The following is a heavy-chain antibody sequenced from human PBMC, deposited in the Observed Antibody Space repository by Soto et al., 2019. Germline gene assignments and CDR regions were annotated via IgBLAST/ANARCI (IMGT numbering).Heavy chain of an antibody. J-gene: IGHJ4*02. CDR2: IWYDGSNK. CDR1: GFTFSSYG. CDR3: ARDRGYCSGGSCYTTLDY. Sequence: QVPLVESGGGVVQPGRSLRLSCAASGFTFSSYGMHWVRQAPGKGLEWVAVIWYDGSNKYYADSVKGRFTISRDNSKNTLYLQMNSLRAEDTAVYYCARDRGYCSGGSCYTTLDYWGQGTLVTVSS. D-gene: IGHD2-15*01. V-gene: IGHV3-33*01.